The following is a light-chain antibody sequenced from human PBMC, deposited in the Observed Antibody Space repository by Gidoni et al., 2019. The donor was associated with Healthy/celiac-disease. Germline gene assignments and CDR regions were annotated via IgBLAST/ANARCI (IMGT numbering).Light chain of an antibody. CDR2: EVS. Sequence: QSPLTQPPSVSGSPGQSVPISCTGTSSDVGSYNRVSWYQQPPGTAPKLMIYEVSNRPSGVPDRFSGSKSGNTASLTISGLQAEDEADYYCSSYTSSSTYVVFGGGTKLTVL. CDR1: SSDVGSYNR. CDR3: SSYTSSSTYVV. J-gene: IGLJ2*01. V-gene: IGLV2-18*02.